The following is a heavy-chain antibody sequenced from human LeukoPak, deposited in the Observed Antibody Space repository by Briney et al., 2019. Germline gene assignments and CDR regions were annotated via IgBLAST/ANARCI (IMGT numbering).Heavy chain of an antibody. D-gene: IGHD1-26*01. Sequence: GESLKISCKGSGYSFTSYWIGWVRQMPGKGLEWMGIIYPGDSDTRYSPSFQGQVTISADKSISTAYLQRSSLKASDTAMYYCARQGSLYSGSYWDLDYWGQGTLVTVSS. J-gene: IGHJ4*02. CDR2: IYPGDSDT. CDR3: ARQGSLYSGSYWDLDY. V-gene: IGHV5-51*01. CDR1: GYSFTSYW.